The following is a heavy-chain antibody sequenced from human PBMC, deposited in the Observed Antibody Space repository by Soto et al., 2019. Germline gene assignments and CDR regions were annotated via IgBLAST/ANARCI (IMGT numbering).Heavy chain of an antibody. CDR1: GFTFSSYA. V-gene: IGHV3-23*01. CDR2: ISGSGDST. CDR3: ARRGSGSYYDY. J-gene: IGHJ4*02. D-gene: IGHD1-26*01. Sequence: EVQLLESGGGLVQPGGSLRLSCAASGFTFSSYAMRWVRQAPGKGLEWVSAISGSGDSTYYADSVKGRFTISRDNSKNTVYLQMNSLRGEGPAVYYCARRGSGSYYDYWGQGTLVTVSS.